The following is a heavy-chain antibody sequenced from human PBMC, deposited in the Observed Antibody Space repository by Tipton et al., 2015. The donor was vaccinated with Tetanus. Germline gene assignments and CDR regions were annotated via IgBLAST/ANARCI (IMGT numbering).Heavy chain of an antibody. CDR2: INPNSGGT. Sequence: QLVQSGAEVKKPGASVKVSCKASGYTFTGYYMHWVRQAPGQGLEWMGRINPNSGGTNYAQKFQGRVTMTRDTSISTAYMELSRLRSDDTAVYYCARDRYGLERSDAFDIWGQGTMVTVSS. V-gene: IGHV1-2*06. CDR3: ARDRYGLERSDAFDI. J-gene: IGHJ3*02. CDR1: GYTFTGYY. D-gene: IGHD1-1*01.